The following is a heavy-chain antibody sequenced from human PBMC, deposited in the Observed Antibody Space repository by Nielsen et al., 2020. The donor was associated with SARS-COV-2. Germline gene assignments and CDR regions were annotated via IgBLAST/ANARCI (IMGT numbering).Heavy chain of an antibody. Sequence: GGSLRLSCVASGFTFSTYAMTWVRQAPGKGLEWVSVISGSGGGSHYSDSVKGRFTISRDNSENSLYLQMNSLRAEDTAVYYCAKDGVIGYGDYPDYYGLDVWGQGTTVTVSS. CDR3: AKDGVIGYGDYPDYYGLDV. CDR2: ISGSGGGS. J-gene: IGHJ6*02. V-gene: IGHV3-23*01. D-gene: IGHD4-17*01. CDR1: GFTFSTYA.